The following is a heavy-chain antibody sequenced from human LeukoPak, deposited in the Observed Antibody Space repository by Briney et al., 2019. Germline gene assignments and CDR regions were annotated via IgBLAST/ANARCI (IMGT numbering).Heavy chain of an antibody. CDR3: TRRSAVEYSSV. D-gene: IGHD6-19*01. V-gene: IGHV3-49*03. J-gene: IGHJ4*02. CDR1: GFTFGDHA. CDR2: IRSKAYGGTT. Sequence: GGSLRLSCTASGFTFGDHAMSWFRQAPGKGLEWVGFIRSKAYGGTTEYAASVKGRFTISRDDSKSIAYLQMNSLKTEDTAVYYCTRRSAVEYSSVWGQGTLVTVSS.